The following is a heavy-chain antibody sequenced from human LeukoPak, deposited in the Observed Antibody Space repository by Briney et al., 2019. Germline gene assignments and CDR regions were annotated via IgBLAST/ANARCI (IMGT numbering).Heavy chain of an antibody. D-gene: IGHD3-10*01. CDR2: IIPIFGTA. Sequence: ASVKVSCKASGYTFTSYGISWVRQAPGQGLEWMGGIIPIFGTANYAQKFQGRVTITADESTSTAYMELSSLRSEDTAVYYCARRDYYGSGSYSPPPNWFDPWGQGTLVTVSS. J-gene: IGHJ5*02. CDR3: ARRDYYGSGSYSPPPNWFDP. V-gene: IGHV1-69*13. CDR1: GYTFTSYG.